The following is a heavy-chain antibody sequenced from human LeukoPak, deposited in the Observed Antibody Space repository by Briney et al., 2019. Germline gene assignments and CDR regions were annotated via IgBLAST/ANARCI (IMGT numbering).Heavy chain of an antibody. CDR2: ISGSGDRT. Sequence: GGSLRLSCAASEFTFTTYVMNWVRQAPGKGLEWVSTISGSGDRTYYADSVKGRFTISRDNSKNTLFLQMSSLRAEDTAVYYCAKDGGRYYGRSGYYWGYYFDSWGQGVLVTVST. J-gene: IGHJ4*02. D-gene: IGHD3-22*01. CDR1: EFTFTTYV. CDR3: AKDGGRYYGRSGYYWGYYFDS. V-gene: IGHV3-23*01.